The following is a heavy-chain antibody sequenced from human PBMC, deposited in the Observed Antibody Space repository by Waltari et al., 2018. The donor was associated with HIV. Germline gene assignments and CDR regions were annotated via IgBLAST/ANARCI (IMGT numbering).Heavy chain of an antibody. D-gene: IGHD3-16*01. V-gene: IGHV4-59*01. CDR2: IYDSGST. CDR1: GGSISSYF. Sequence: QVQLQESGPGLVKPSETLSLTCSVSGGSISSYFRSWIRQPPGKGLEWIGFIYDSGSTNYNPSLKSRVAISVDTSKNLFSLKLNSVTAADTAVYYCARETLGTHWYFDIWGRGTLVTVSS. J-gene: IGHJ2*01. CDR3: ARETLGTHWYFDI.